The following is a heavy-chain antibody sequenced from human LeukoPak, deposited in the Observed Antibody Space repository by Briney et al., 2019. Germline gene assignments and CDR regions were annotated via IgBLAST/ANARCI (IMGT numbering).Heavy chain of an antibody. CDR1: GYTFTGYY. V-gene: IGHV1-2*02. J-gene: IGHJ4*02. Sequence: ASVKVSCKASGYTFTGYYMHWVRQAPGQGLEWMGWINPNSGGTNYAQKFQGRVTMTRDTSISTAYMDLRSLRSDDTAVYYCARDLYSRRMDYYGSGSFFASWGQGTLVTVSS. D-gene: IGHD3-10*01. CDR2: INPNSGGT. CDR3: ARDLYSRRMDYYGSGSFFAS.